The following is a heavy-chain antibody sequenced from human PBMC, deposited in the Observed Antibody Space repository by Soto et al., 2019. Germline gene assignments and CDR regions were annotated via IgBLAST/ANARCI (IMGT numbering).Heavy chain of an antibody. V-gene: IGHV4-34*01. D-gene: IGHD6-19*01. CDR3: ARLPLSLAVAGTMGGYYFDY. CDR2: INHSGST. CDR1: GGSFSGYY. Sequence: SETLSLTCAVYGGSFSGYYWSWIRQPPGKGLEWIGEINHSGSTNYNPSLKSRVTISVDTSKNQFSLKLSSVTAADTAVYYCARLPLSLAVAGTMGGYYFDYWGQGTLVTVSS. J-gene: IGHJ4*02.